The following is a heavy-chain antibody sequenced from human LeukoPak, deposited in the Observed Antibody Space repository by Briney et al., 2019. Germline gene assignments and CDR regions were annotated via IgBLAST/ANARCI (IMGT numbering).Heavy chain of an antibody. Sequence: AASVKVSCKASGGTFSSYAISWVRQAPGQGLEWMGGIIPIFGTANYAQKFQGRVTITADESTSTAYMELSSLRSEDTAVYYCASFRGEAARGNFDYWGQGTLVTVSS. CDR2: IIPIFGTA. CDR3: ASFRGEAARGNFDY. CDR1: GGTFSSYA. D-gene: IGHD6-6*01. V-gene: IGHV1-69*13. J-gene: IGHJ4*02.